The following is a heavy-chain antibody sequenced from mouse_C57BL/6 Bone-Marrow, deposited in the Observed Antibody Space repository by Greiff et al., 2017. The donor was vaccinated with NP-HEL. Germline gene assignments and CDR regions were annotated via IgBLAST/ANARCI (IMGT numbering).Heavy chain of an antibody. CDR2: IDPSDSET. CDR3: ARENGSSPAWFAY. CDR1: GYTFTSYW. J-gene: IGHJ3*01. D-gene: IGHD1-1*01. Sequence: QVQLQQPGAELVRPGSSVKLSCKASGYTFTSYWMHWVKQRPIQGLEWIGNIDPSDSETHYNQKFKDKATLTVDKSSSKAYMQLSSLTSEDSAVYYCARENGSSPAWFAYWGQGTLVTVSA. V-gene: IGHV1-52*01.